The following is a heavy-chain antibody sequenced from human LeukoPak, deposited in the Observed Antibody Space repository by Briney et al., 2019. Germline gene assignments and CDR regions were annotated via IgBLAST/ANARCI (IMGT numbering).Heavy chain of an antibody. Sequence: SVKVSCKASGGTFSSYAISWVRQAPGQGLEWMGGIIPIFGTANYAQKFQGRVTMTRDMSTSTVYMELSSLRSEDTAVYYCAREEAVTTFPFDYWGQGTLVTVSS. J-gene: IGHJ4*02. D-gene: IGHD4-17*01. CDR2: IIPIFGTA. V-gene: IGHV1-69*05. CDR1: GGTFSSYA. CDR3: AREEAVTTFPFDY.